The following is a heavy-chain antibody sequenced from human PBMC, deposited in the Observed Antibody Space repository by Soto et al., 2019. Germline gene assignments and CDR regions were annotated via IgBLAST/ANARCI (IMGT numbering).Heavy chain of an antibody. D-gene: IGHD3-3*02. CDR3: ARDAHF. CDR1: GYTFTGYY. CDR2: INPNRGDT. V-gene: IGHV1-2*02. Sequence: QVQLVQSGAEVKKPGASVRVSCKASGYTFTGYYLHWVRQAPGQGLEWMGWINPNRGDTSYAQKFQGRVAMTRNMSTSTVYLELSSLKSDDTAVFYCARDAHFWGQGSLVTVSS. J-gene: IGHJ4*02.